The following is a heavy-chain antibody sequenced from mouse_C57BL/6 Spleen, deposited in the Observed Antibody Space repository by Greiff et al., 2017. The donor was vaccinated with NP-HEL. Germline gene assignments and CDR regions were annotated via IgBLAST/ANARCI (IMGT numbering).Heavy chain of an antibody. V-gene: IGHV1-80*01. CDR3: ARRKLGQDAMDY. Sequence: QVQLQQSGAELVKPGASVKISCKASGYAFSSYWMNWVKQRPGKGLEWIGQIYPGDGDTNYNGKFKGKATLTADKSSSTAYMQLSSLTSEDSAVYFCARRKLGQDAMDYWGQGTSVTVSS. J-gene: IGHJ4*01. CDR2: IYPGDGDT. CDR1: GYAFSSYW. D-gene: IGHD4-1*01.